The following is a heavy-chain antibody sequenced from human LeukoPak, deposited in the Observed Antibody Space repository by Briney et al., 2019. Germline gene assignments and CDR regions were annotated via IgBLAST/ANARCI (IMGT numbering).Heavy chain of an antibody. CDR3: ARIGHYYDSSGYHQGAIDAFDL. CDR1: GYSFTSYW. V-gene: IGHV5-51*01. CDR2: IYPGDSDT. D-gene: IGHD3-22*01. J-gene: IGHJ3*01. Sequence: GESLKISCKGSGYSFTSYWIGWVRQMPGKGLEWMGIIYPGDSDTRYSPSFQGQVTLSADKSINTAYLQWSGLKASDTAMYYCARIGHYYDSSGYHQGAIDAFDLWGQGTMVTVSS.